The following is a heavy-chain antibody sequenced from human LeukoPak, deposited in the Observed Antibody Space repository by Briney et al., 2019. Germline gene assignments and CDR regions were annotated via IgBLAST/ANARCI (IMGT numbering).Heavy chain of an antibody. D-gene: IGHD6-19*01. CDR2: INSDGSST. V-gene: IGHV3-74*01. CDR3: AREESSGWYLVSPLNNWFDP. Sequence: QAGGSLRLSCAASGFTFSSYWMHWVRQAPGKGLVWVSRINSDGSSTSYADSVKGRFTISRDNAKNTLYLQMNSLRAEDTAVYYCAREESSGWYLVSPLNNWFDPWGQGTPVTVSS. J-gene: IGHJ5*02. CDR1: GFTFSSYW.